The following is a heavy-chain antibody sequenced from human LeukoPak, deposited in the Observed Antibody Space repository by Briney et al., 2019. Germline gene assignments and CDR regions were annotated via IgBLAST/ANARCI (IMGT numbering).Heavy chain of an antibody. J-gene: IGHJ3*02. Sequence: SQTLLLTCAISGDSVSSNSATWSWISQSPSRGLEWLGRTYYRSKWYNDDAVSVKSRITISPDTPKNQFSLQLSSVTPEDTAVYYCVRGLGHAFDIWGQGTMVTVSS. CDR1: GDSVSSNSAT. CDR2: TYYRSKWYN. D-gene: IGHD5/OR15-5a*01. V-gene: IGHV6-1*01. CDR3: VRGLGHAFDI.